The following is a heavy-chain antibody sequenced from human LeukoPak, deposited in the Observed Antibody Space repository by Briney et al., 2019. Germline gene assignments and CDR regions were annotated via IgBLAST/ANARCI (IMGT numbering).Heavy chain of an antibody. CDR1: GYTLTELS. CDR2: FDPEDGET. CDR3: ATDLWLGGPPNRGLVY. V-gene: IGHV1-24*01. J-gene: IGHJ4*02. Sequence: ASVKVSCKVSGYTLTELSMHWVRQAPGKGLEWMGGFDPEDGETIYAQKFQGRVTMTEDTSTDTAYMELSSLRSEDTAVYYCATDLWLGGPPNRGLVYWGQGTLVTVSS. D-gene: IGHD3-10*01.